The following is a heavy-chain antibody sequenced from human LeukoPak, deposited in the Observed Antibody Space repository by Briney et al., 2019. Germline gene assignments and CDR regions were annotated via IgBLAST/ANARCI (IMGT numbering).Heavy chain of an antibody. CDR3: AIMHPYYDGSGYWVQ. CDR2: ISTSGGST. Sequence: GESLRLSCAASGFTFSSYAMSWVRQAPGKGLEWVSGISTSGGSTSYADSVKGRFTISRDNPRNTLYMQMNSLRAEDTALYYCAIMHPYYDGSGYWVQWGQGTLVTVSS. J-gene: IGHJ4*02. D-gene: IGHD3-22*01. V-gene: IGHV3-23*01. CDR1: GFTFSSYA.